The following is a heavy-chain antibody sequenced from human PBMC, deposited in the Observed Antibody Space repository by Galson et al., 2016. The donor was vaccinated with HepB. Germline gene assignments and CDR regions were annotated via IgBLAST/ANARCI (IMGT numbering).Heavy chain of an antibody. J-gene: IGHJ6*02. V-gene: IGHV3-11*01. CDR2: IDSSGRPL. CDR1: GFTFSAHY. D-gene: IGHD5-18*01. CDR3: TRDPDTSSEVDV. Sequence: SLRLSCAASGFTFSAHYMSWIRQAPGKGLEWISYIDSSGRPLYYADSVKGRFTISRDNVRNTLYLGMNGLRDEDTAICYCTRDPDTSSEVDVWGQGTTVIVSS.